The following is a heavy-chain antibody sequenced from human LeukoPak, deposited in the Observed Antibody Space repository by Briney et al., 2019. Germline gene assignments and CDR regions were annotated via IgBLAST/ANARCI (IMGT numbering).Heavy chain of an antibody. Sequence: GASVKVSCKASGYTFTSYGISWVRQAPGQGLEWMGWIGAYNGNTNYAQKLQGRVTMTTDTSTSTAYMELRSLRSDDTAVYYCARGYYGSGSYYNSGYYYYYMDVWGKGTTVTVSS. J-gene: IGHJ6*03. D-gene: IGHD3-10*01. CDR2: IGAYNGNT. CDR1: GYTFTSYG. V-gene: IGHV1-18*01. CDR3: ARGYYGSGSYYNSGYYYYYMDV.